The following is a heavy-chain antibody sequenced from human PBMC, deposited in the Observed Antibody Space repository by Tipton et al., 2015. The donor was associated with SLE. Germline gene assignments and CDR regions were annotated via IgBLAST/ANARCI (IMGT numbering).Heavy chain of an antibody. D-gene: IGHD4-11*01. J-gene: IGHJ4*02. CDR3: VRLELPTTKADY. CDR2: IYHSGTT. CDR1: NYSISSAYY. V-gene: IGHV4-38-2*01. Sequence: TLSLTCVVSNYSISSAYYWGWIRQPPGKGLEWLGTIYHSGTTYYNPSLKSRLTLSIDASKNQFSLKLSSVTAADTAVYYCVRLELPTTKADYWGPGTLVTVSS.